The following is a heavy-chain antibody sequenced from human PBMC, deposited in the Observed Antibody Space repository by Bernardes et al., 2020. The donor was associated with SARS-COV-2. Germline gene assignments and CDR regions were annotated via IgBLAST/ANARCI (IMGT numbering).Heavy chain of an antibody. J-gene: IGHJ4*02. CDR3: ARELLSMATIPFDY. Sequence: SETLSLTCTVSGGSISSSSYYWGWIRQPPGKGLEWIGSIYYSGSTYYNPSLKSRVTISVDTSKNQFSLKLSSVTGADTAVYYCARELLSMATIPFDYWGQGTLVTVSS. D-gene: IGHD5-12*01. CDR1: GGSISSSSYY. V-gene: IGHV4-39*02. CDR2: IYYSGST.